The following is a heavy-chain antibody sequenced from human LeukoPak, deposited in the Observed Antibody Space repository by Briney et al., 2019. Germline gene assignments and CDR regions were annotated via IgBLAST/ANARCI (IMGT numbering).Heavy chain of an antibody. Sequence: SVKVSCKASGGTFSSYAISWVRQAPGQGLEWMGGIIPIFGTANYAQKFQGRVTITADESTSTAYMELSSPRSEDTAVYYCAREIGETYYYGSGSYLGYWGQGTLVTVSS. D-gene: IGHD3-10*01. CDR2: IIPIFGTA. CDR1: GGTFSSYA. J-gene: IGHJ4*02. V-gene: IGHV1-69*13. CDR3: AREIGETYYYGSGSYLGY.